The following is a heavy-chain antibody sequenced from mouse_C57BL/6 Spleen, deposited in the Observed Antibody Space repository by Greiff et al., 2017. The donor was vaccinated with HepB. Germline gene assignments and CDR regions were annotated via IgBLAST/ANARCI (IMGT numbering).Heavy chain of an antibody. V-gene: IGHV5-16*01. Sequence: DVMLVESEGGLVQPGSSMKLSCTASGFTFSDYYMAWVRQVPEKGLEWVANINYDGSSTYYLDSLKSRFIISRDNAKNIRYLQMRSLKSEDTATYYCARAPFTTVVYHYFDYWGQGTTLTVSS. CDR3: ARAPFTTVVYHYFDY. CDR2: INYDGSST. D-gene: IGHD1-1*01. CDR1: GFTFSDYY. J-gene: IGHJ2*01.